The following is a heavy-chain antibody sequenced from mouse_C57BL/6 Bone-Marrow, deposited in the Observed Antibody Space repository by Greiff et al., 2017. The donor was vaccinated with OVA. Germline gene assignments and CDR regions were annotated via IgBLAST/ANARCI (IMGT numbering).Heavy chain of an antibody. V-gene: IGHV1-82*01. D-gene: IGHD1-1*01. J-gene: IGHJ3*01. Sequence: VQLKESGPELVKPGASVKISCKASGYAFSSSWLNWVKQRPGKGLEWIGRIYPGDGDTNYNGKFKGKATLTADKSSSTAYMQLSSLTSEDSAVYFCADGSSSWFAYWGQGTLVTVSA. CDR3: ADGSSSWFAY. CDR1: GYAFSSSW. CDR2: IYPGDGDT.